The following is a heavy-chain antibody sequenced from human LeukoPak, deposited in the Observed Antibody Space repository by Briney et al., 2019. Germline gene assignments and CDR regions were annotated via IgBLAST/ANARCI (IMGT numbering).Heavy chain of an antibody. Sequence: GGSLRLSCAASGFTFSGYGMHWLRQAPGKGLEWVAFIRFDATIKDYADSVKGRFTISRDNSKNTLYLQMNSLRAEDTAIYYCAKVSPINPSGYLDYWGQGTLVTVSS. D-gene: IGHD3-22*01. CDR2: IRFDATIK. CDR3: AKVSPINPSGYLDY. J-gene: IGHJ4*02. V-gene: IGHV3-30*02. CDR1: GFTFSGYG.